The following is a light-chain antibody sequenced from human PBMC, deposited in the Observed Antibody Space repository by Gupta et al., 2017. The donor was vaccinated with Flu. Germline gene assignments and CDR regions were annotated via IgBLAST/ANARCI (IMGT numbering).Light chain of an antibody. V-gene: IGKV3-11*01. CDR2: DAF. CDR3: HSRDNWL. J-gene: IGKJ4*01. Sequence: SSASLALSQRDSNTRSCRDSKSVSIRSLDWKQQKPRKAPRCLIYDAFTRVPASHARWSGRGSGTDFTLTISRREIADSEVYHSHSRDNWLFGGGTKLEIK. CDR1: KSVSIRS.